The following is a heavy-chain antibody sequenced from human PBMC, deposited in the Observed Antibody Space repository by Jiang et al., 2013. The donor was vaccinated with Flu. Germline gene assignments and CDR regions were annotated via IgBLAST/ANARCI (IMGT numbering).Heavy chain of an antibody. CDR2: TYYRSKWYS. CDR3: ARDFRAVAGTGYDYYGMDV. Sequence: TLSLTCAISGDSVSSKQCCLELDQARPYREALSGVGRTYYRSKWYSDYAIFVKSRITINPDTSKNQFSLQLNSVTPEDAAVYFCARDFRAVAGTGYDYYGMDVWGQGTTVTVSS. D-gene: IGHD6-19*01. V-gene: IGHV6-1*01. CDR1: GDSVSSKQCC. J-gene: IGHJ6*02.